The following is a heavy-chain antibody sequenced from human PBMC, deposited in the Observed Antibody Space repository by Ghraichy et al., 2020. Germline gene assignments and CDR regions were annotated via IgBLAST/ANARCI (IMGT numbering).Heavy chain of an antibody. J-gene: IGHJ5*02. D-gene: IGHD1/OR15-1a*01. V-gene: IGHV3-23*01. Sequence: ESLNISCAASGFTFSSYAMTWVRQAPGKGLEWVSAFSGSSGSTYYADSVKGRFTISRDISKNTLYLHMSSLRAEDTAVSYCARLQTATVRPTSPLGFDPWGLGTLVTVSS. CDR2: FSGSSGST. CDR1: GFTFSSYA. CDR3: ARLQTATVRPTSPLGFDP.